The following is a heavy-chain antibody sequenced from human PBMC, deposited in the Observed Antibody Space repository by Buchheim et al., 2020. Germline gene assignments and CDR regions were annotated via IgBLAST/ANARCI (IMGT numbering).Heavy chain of an antibody. CDR2: ISSSGSTI. D-gene: IGHD3-3*01. CDR1: GFTFSSYE. J-gene: IGHJ6*02. Sequence: EVQLVESGGGLVQPGGSLRLSCAASGFTFSSYEMNWVRQAPGKGLEWVSYISSSGSTIYYADSVKGRFTISRDNAKNSLYLQMNSLRVEDTAVYYCAKDFWSGSPSYYYDMDVWGQGTT. V-gene: IGHV3-48*03. CDR3: AKDFWSGSPSYYYDMDV.